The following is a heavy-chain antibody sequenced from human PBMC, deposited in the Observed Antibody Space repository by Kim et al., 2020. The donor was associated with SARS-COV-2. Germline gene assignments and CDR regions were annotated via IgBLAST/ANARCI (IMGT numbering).Heavy chain of an antibody. V-gene: IGHV3-30*01. Sequence: KGRFTISRDNSKNTLYLQMNSLRAEDTAVYYCAREGVVVVTADYYGMDVWGQGTTVTVSS. J-gene: IGHJ6*02. CDR3: AREGVVVVTADYYGMDV. D-gene: IGHD2-21*02.